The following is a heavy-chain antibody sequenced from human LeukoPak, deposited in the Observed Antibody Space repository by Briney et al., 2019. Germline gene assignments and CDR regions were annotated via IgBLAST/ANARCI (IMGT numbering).Heavy chain of an antibody. CDR2: ISGSGGST. J-gene: IGHJ6*03. CDR3: VKDPGNYAYYYYMDV. CDR1: GFTFSSYA. V-gene: IGHV3-23*01. D-gene: IGHD4-11*01. Sequence: GGSLRLSCAASGFTFSSYAMSWVRQAPGKGLEWVSAISGSGGSTYYADSVQGRFTLSRDNSKNTLYLQMNSLRTEDTAVYHCVKDPGNYAYYYYMDVWGKGTTVTVSS.